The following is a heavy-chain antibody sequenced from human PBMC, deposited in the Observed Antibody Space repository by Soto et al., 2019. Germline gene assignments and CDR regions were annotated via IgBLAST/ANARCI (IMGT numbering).Heavy chain of an antibody. V-gene: IGHV3-21*01. CDR2: ISSSSSYI. Sequence: GGSLSLSCAASGFTFSSYSMNWVRQAPGKGLEWVSSISSSSSYIYYADSVKGRFTISRDNAKNSLYLQMNSLRAEDTAVYYCARDPLVGANPFDIWGQGTMVTVSS. J-gene: IGHJ3*02. CDR1: GFTFSSYS. D-gene: IGHD1-26*01. CDR3: ARDPLVGANPFDI.